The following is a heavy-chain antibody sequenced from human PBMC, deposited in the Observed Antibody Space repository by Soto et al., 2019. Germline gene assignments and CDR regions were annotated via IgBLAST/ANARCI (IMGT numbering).Heavy chain of an antibody. CDR1: GFTFSSYA. CDR3: AKTSSPYYDFWSGYYLDY. Sequence: PGGSLRLSCAASGFTFSSYAMSWVRQAPGKGLEWVSAISGSGGSTYYADSVKGRFTISRDNSKNTLYLQMNSLRAEDTAVYYCAKTSSPYYDFWSGYYLDYWGQGTLVTVSS. CDR2: ISGSGGST. D-gene: IGHD3-3*01. J-gene: IGHJ4*02. V-gene: IGHV3-23*01.